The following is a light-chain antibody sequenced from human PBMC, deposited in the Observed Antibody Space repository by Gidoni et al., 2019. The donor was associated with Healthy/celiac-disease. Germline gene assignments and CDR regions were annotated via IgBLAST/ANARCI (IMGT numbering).Light chain of an antibody. CDR1: QSVSSN. Sequence: EIVMTQSPATLSVSPGERATLSCRASQSVSSNLAWYQQKPGQAPRLLIYGASTRATGIPARLSGSGSGTEFTLTISSLQSEYFAVYYCQQYNNWPLTFGGXTKVEIK. J-gene: IGKJ4*01. V-gene: IGKV3-15*01. CDR2: GAS. CDR3: QQYNNWPLT.